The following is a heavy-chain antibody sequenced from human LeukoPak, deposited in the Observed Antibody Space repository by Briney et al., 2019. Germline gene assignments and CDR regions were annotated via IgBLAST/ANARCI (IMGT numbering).Heavy chain of an antibody. D-gene: IGHD3-9*01. V-gene: IGHV3-21*01. J-gene: IGHJ4*02. CDR2: ISNSGSYI. Sequence: GGSLRLSCAASGFTFSSYSMNWVRQAPGKGLEWVSSISNSGSYIYYADSVKGRFTISRDNAKNSLYLQMNSLRAEDTAVYYCARSSSVRYFDWFTRGPYYFDYWGQGTLVTVSS. CDR3: ARSSSVRYFDWFTRGPYYFDY. CDR1: GFTFSSYS.